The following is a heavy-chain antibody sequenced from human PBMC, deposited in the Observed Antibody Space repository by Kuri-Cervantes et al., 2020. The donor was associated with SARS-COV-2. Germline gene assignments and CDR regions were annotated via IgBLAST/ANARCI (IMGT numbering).Heavy chain of an antibody. V-gene: IGHV1-8*02. Sequence: ASVKVSCKASGYTFTNSDINWVRQATGQGLEWMGWMNPNSGNTGYAQKFQGRVTMTKNTSVSTAYMELSSLRSEDTAVYYCARGVRGYSYGLDYWGQGTLVTVSS. J-gene: IGHJ4*02. D-gene: IGHD5-18*01. CDR1: GYTFTNSD. CDR3: ARGVRGYSYGLDY. CDR2: MNPNSGNT.